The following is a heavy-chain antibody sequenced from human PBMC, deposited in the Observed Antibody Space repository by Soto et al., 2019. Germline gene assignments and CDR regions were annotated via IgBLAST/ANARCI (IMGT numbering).Heavy chain of an antibody. CDR1: GGSISSSSYY. V-gene: IGHV4-39*01. Sequence: QLQLQESGPGLVKPSETLSLTCTVSGGSISSSSYYWGWIRQPPGKGLEWIGSIYYSGSTYYNPSLKRRATTAVDTSKNQFSLKLSSVTAADTAVYYCARHSPGRTPANYWGQGTLVTVSS. J-gene: IGHJ4*02. D-gene: IGHD6-25*01. CDR3: ARHSPGRTPANY. CDR2: IYYSGST.